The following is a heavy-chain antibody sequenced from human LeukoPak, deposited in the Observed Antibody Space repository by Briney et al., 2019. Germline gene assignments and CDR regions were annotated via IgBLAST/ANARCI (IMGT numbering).Heavy chain of an antibody. J-gene: IGHJ4*02. CDR1: GYTFTSYY. CDR2: INPNSGGT. Sequence: ASVKVSCKASGYTFTSYYMHWVRQAPGQGLEWMGWINPNSGGTNYAQKFQGRVTMTRDTSISTAYMELSRLRSDDTAVYYCARARENRQWLTTWGQGTLVTVSS. CDR3: ARARENRQWLTT. V-gene: IGHV1-2*02. D-gene: IGHD6-19*01.